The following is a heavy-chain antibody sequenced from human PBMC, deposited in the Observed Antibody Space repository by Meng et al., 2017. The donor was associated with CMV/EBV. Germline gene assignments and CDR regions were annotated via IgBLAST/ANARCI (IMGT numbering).Heavy chain of an antibody. CDR2: IYSGGSST. Sequence: SCAASGFTFSSYAMSWVRQAPGKGLEWVSVIYSGGSSTYYADSVKGRFTISRDNSKNTLYLQMNSLRAEDTAVYYCAKDRLRMGWSGSDTEIDYWGQGTLVTVSS. J-gene: IGHJ4*02. D-gene: IGHD5-12*01. V-gene: IGHV3-23*03. CDR1: GFTFSSYA. CDR3: AKDRLRMGWSGSDTEIDY.